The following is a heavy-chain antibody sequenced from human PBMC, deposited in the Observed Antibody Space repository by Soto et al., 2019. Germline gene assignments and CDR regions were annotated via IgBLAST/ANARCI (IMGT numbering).Heavy chain of an antibody. CDR2: IYYSGST. Sequence: PSETLSLTCTVSGGSISSYYWSWIRQPPGKGLEWIGYIYYSGSTNYNPSLKSRVTISVDTSKNQSSLKLSSVTAADTAVYYCAREREYDYVWGSYRSNTRDAFDIWGQGTMVTVSS. CDR3: AREREYDYVWGSYRSNTRDAFDI. D-gene: IGHD3-16*02. CDR1: GGSISSYY. V-gene: IGHV4-59*01. J-gene: IGHJ3*02.